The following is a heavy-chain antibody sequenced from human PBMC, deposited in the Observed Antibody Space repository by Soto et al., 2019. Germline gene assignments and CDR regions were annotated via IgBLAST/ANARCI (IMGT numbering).Heavy chain of an antibody. V-gene: IGHV1-18*01. CDR3: ARVHSSERYYCYYYCIEV. CDR2: NSAYNGNT. J-gene: IGHJ6*03. Sequence: VQLVHSGAEVKKPGASVKVSCKASGYTFTSYGISWVRQAPGQGREWMGWNSAYNGNTNYAQKLQGRVTMTTDTYTSPAYMDLRRLRSDDTAVYYCARVHSSERYYCYYYCIEVWGKGTTVTVSS. CDR1: GYTFTSYG. D-gene: IGHD6-19*01.